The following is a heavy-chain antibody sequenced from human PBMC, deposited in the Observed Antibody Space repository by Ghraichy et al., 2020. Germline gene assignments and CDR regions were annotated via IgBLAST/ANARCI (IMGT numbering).Heavy chain of an antibody. CDR2: INLNSGGT. D-gene: IGHD2-8*02. CDR1: GFTFTGSF. V-gene: IGHV1-2*02. Sequence: ASVKVSCKTYGFTFTGSFLHWVRQAPGQGLEWLGWINLNSGGTNFPQKFQGRVTMTRDTSVNTTYMELSRLRSDDTAIYYCARDFCSGDRCYFDYWGQGTLVTVSS. J-gene: IGHJ4*02. CDR3: ARDFCSGDRCYFDY.